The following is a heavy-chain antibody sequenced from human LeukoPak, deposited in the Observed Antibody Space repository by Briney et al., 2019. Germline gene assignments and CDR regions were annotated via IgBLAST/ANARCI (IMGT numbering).Heavy chain of an antibody. V-gene: IGHV3-23*01. CDR1: GFTFSTSA. J-gene: IGHJ4*02. Sequence: GGSLRLSCVGSGFTFSTSAMSWVRQAPGKGLEWVSAIGGNGATYYAESVKGRFTISRDTSRNTLYLQMNSLRAEDTAVYNCARHSSQGTFDNWGQGTLVTVSS. D-gene: IGHD1-1*01. CDR2: IGGNGAT. CDR3: ARHSSQGTFDN.